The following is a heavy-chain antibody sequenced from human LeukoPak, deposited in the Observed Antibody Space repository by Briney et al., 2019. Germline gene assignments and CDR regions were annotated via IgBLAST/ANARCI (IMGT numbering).Heavy chain of an antibody. Sequence: SETLSLTCTVSGGSISSYYWSWIRQPAGKGLEWIGRIYTSGSTNYNPSLKSRVTMSVDTSKSQFSLKLSSVTAADTAVYYCARENYDILTGYYTFDYWGQGTLVTVSS. CDR2: IYTSGST. V-gene: IGHV4-4*07. CDR1: GGSISSYY. D-gene: IGHD3-9*01. CDR3: ARENYDILTGYYTFDY. J-gene: IGHJ4*02.